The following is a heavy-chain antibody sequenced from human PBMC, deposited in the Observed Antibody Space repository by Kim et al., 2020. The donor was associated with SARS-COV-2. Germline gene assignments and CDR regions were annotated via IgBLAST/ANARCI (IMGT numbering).Heavy chain of an antibody. D-gene: IGHD5-18*01. CDR3: ARADTAMVYYYYYGMDV. J-gene: IGHJ6*02. Sequence: LKSRVTISVDTSKNQFSLKLSSVTAADTAVYYCARADTAMVYYYYYGMDVWGQGTTVTVSS. V-gene: IGHV4-59*01.